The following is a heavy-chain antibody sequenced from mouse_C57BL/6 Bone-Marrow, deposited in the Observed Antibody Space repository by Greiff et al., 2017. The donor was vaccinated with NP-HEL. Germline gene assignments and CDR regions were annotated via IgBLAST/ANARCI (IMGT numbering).Heavy chain of an antibody. CDR3: AREFLAPGFGG. CDR2: IDPEDGDT. V-gene: IGHV14-2*01. Sequence: VQLQQSGAELVKPGASVKLSCTASGFNIKDYYMHWVKQRTEQGLEWIGRIDPEDGDTKYAPKFQGKATITADQSSNTAYLELSSLTSEDTAVYYCAREFLAPGFGGWGQGALVTVAA. J-gene: IGHJ3*02. CDR1: GFNIKDYY.